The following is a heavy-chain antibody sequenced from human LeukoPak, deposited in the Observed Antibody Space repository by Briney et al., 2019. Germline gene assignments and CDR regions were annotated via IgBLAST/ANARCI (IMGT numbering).Heavy chain of an antibody. V-gene: IGHV3-23*01. CDR3: AKVVRGVIIELFDY. D-gene: IGHD3-10*01. CDR1: GFTFSSYA. CDR2: ISGSGGST. Sequence: GGSLRLSCAASGFTFSSYAMSWVRQAPGKGLEWVSGISGSGGSTYYGDSVKGRFTISRDNSKNTLYLQMNSLRAEDTAVYYCAKVVRGVIIELFDYWGQGTLVTVSS. J-gene: IGHJ4*02.